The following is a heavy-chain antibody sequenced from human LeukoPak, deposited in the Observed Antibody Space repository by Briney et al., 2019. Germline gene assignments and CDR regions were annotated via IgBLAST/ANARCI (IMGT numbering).Heavy chain of an antibody. CDR1: GYRFTWYG. D-gene: IGHD3-10*01. CDR3: TRGGSVPAQGDF. J-gene: IGHJ4*02. CDR2: ISAANYVT. Sequence: ASVKVSCKTSGYRFTWYGINWVRQGPGHGLEWLGWISAANYVTEFAPHVRDRLTMTQDISTSTAYMELRGLRSDDTAVYYCTRGGSVPAQGDFWGQGTLVTVSS. V-gene: IGHV1-18*01.